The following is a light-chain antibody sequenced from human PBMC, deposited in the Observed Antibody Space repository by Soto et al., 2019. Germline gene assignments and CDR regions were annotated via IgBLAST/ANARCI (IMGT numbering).Light chain of an antibody. CDR3: QSYDSSLSAHV. CDR1: SSNIGAGYD. V-gene: IGLV1-40*01. CDR2: GNS. J-gene: IGLJ1*01. Sequence: HSVLTQPPSVSGAPGQRVTISCTGSSSNIGAGYDVHWYQQLPGTAPKLLIYGNSNRPSGVPDRFSGSKSGTSASLAITGLQAEDEADYYCQSYDSSLSAHVFGTGTKLTVL.